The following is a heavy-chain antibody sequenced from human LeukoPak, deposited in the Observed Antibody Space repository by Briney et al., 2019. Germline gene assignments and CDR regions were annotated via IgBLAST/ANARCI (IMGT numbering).Heavy chain of an antibody. CDR1: GYTFTSYD. D-gene: IGHD5-12*01. Sequence: ASVKVSCKASGYTFTSYDINWVRQATGQGLEWMGWMNPNSGDTGYAQKFQGRVSMTRETSISTAYMELSSLKSEDTVVYYCARNLAATGDFDYWGQGTLVAVSS. J-gene: IGHJ4*02. CDR2: MNPNSGDT. V-gene: IGHV1-8*01. CDR3: ARNLAATGDFDY.